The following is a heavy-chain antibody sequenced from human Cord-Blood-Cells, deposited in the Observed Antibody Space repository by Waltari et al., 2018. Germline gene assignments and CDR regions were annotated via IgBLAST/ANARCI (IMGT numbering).Heavy chain of an antibody. V-gene: IGHV3-11*04. CDR2: ISSSGSTI. CDR1: GFTFSDYY. Sequence: GGSLRLSCAASGFTFSDYYMSWIRQAPGKGLEWVSYISSSGSTIYYADSLKGRFTISRDNAKNSLYLQMNSLRAEDTAVYYCASGGDAYCSSTSCYAFDIWGQGTMVTVSS. D-gene: IGHD2-2*01. J-gene: IGHJ3*02. CDR3: ASGGDAYCSSTSCYAFDI.